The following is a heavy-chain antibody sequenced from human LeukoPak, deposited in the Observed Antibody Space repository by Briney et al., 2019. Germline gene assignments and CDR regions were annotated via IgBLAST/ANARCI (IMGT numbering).Heavy chain of an antibody. D-gene: IGHD3-3*02. CDR2: IRSKANSYAT. CDR3: TRRPISRNYYYYGMDV. CDR1: GFTFSGSA. J-gene: IGHJ6*02. V-gene: IGHV3-73*01. Sequence: GGSLRLSCAASGFTFSGSAMHWVRQASGKGLEWVGRIRSKANSYATAYAASVKGRFTISRDDSKNTAYLQMNSLKTEDTAVYYCTRRPISRNYYYYGMDVWGQGTTVTVSS.